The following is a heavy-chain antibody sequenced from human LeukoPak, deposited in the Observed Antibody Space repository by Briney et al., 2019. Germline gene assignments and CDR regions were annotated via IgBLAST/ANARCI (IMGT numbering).Heavy chain of an antibody. CDR3: VTFGSSRVPAAIYRVDFDY. CDR1: GYTLTELS. D-gene: IGHD2-2*02. Sequence: ASVKVSCKVSGYTLTELSMHWVRQAPGKGLEWMGGFDPEDGETIYARKFQARVTMTEDTSTDTAYMELSSLRSEDTAVYYCVTFGSSRVPAAIYRVDFDYWGQGTLVTVSS. CDR2: FDPEDGET. J-gene: IGHJ4*02. V-gene: IGHV1-24*01.